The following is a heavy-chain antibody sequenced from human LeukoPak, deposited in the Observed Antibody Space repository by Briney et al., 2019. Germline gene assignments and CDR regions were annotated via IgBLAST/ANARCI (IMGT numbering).Heavy chain of an antibody. CDR1: GFTFNTYG. CDR2: IRHNGSNK. D-gene: IGHD4-11*01. J-gene: IGHJ4*02. Sequence: GGSLTLSCAASGFTFNTYGMKWVRQAPGKGLEWVAYIRHNGSNKHYADSVKGRFTISRDNAKNSLYLQMNSLRAEDTAVYYCAGGIGNYLPIDYWGQGTLVTVSS. CDR3: AGGIGNYLPIDY. V-gene: IGHV3-30*02.